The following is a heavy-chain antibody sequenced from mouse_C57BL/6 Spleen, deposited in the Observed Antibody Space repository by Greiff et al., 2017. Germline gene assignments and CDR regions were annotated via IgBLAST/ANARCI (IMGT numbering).Heavy chain of an antibody. CDR1: GYTFTSYW. J-gene: IGHJ4*01. D-gene: IGHD3-3*01. CDR3: AREGSLMDY. CDR2: IHPNSGST. V-gene: IGHV1-64*01. Sequence: QVQLKQSGAELVKPGASVKLSCKASGYTFTSYWMHWVKQRPGQGLEWIGMIHPNSGSTNYNEKFKSKATLTVDKSSSTAYMQLSSLTSEDSAVYYCAREGSLMDYWGQGTSVTVSA.